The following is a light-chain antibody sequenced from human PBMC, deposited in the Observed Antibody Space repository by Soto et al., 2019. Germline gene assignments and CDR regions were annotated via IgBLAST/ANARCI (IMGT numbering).Light chain of an antibody. J-gene: IGKJ1*01. Sequence: DIQMTQSPSTLSASVGDRVTITCRASQSISSWLAWYQQKPGKAPQLLIYDASSLESGVPSRFSGSGSGTEFTLTISSLQPDDFATYYCQQYNSYPVTFAQGTKVEIK. CDR3: QQYNSYPVT. V-gene: IGKV1-5*01. CDR1: QSISSW. CDR2: DAS.